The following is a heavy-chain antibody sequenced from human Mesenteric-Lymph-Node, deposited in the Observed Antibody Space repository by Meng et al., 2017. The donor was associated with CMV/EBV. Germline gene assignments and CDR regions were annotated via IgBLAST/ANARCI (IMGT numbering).Heavy chain of an antibody. J-gene: IGHJ4*01. CDR2: VYYGDNT. D-gene: IGHD2/OR15-2a*01. CDR3: ARLWNSAFFYYFDY. Sequence: SGASIVGSGYSWAWIRQPPGKGLEWIGTVYYGDNTYYNPSLKSRLTISVDTSKNRFSLRLTSVTAADTALYFCARLWNSAFFYYFDYWGPGTLVTVSS. CDR1: GASIVGSGYS. V-gene: IGHV4-39*01.